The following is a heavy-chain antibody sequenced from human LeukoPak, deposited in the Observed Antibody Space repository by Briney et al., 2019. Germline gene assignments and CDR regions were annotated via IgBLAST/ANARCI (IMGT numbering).Heavy chain of an antibody. Sequence: ASVKVSCKASGYTFTGYYMHWVRQAPGQGLEWMGWTNPNSGGTNYAQKFQGRVTMTRDTSISTAHMELSRLRSDDTAVYYCARDGGIVGAAHFDYWGQGTLVTVSS. J-gene: IGHJ4*02. CDR2: TNPNSGGT. CDR3: ARDGGIVGAAHFDY. CDR1: GYTFTGYY. V-gene: IGHV1-2*02. D-gene: IGHD1-26*01.